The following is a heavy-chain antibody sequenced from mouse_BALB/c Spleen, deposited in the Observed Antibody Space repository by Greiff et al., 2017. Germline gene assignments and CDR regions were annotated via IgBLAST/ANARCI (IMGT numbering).Heavy chain of an antibody. D-gene: IGHD1-1*01. CDR1: GFTFSSYA. V-gene: IGHV5-6-5*01. CDR3: ARGYGSSSYAMDY. Sequence: EVQGVESGGGLVKPGGSLKLSCAASGFTFSSYAMSWVRQTPEKRLEWVASISSGGSTYYPDSVKGRFTISRDNARNILYLQMSSLRSEDTAMYYCARGYGSSSYAMDYWGQGTSVTVSS. CDR2: ISSGGST. J-gene: IGHJ4*01.